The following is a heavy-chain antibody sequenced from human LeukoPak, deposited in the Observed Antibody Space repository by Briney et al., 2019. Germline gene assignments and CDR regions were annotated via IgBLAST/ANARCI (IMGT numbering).Heavy chain of an antibody. D-gene: IGHD6-13*01. J-gene: IGHJ4*02. CDR1: GYTFTGYY. V-gene: IGHV1-2*02. Sequence: GASVKVSCKASGYTFTGYYMHWVRQAPGQGLEWMGWINPNSGGTNYAQKFQGRVTITTDESTSTAYMELSSLRSEDTAVYYCARERDGSSWYGRFDYWGQGTLVTVSS. CDR2: INPNSGGT. CDR3: ARERDGSSWYGRFDY.